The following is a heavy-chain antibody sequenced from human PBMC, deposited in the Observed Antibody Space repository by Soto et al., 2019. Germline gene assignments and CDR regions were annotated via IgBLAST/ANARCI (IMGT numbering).Heavy chain of an antibody. CDR1: GFTFSSYG. CDR2: ISYDGSNK. V-gene: IGHV3-30*18. J-gene: IGHJ4*02. Sequence: GGSLRLSCAASGFTFSSYGMHWVRQAPGKGLEWVAVISYDGSNKYYADSVKGRFTISRDNSKNTLYLQMNSLRAEDTAVYYCAKEDAVWGQGTLVTVSS. CDR3: AKEDAV.